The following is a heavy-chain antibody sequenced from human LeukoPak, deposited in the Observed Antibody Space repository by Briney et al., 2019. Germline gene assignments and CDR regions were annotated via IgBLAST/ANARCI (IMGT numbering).Heavy chain of an antibody. CDR3: ARWGYRYDYLFDP. CDR1: GGSISSYY. V-gene: IGHV4-59*01. CDR2: IYYSGST. D-gene: IGHD5-18*01. Sequence: SETLSLTCTVSGGSISSYYWSWIRQPPGKGLEWIGYIYYSGSTNYNPSLKSRVTISVDTSKNQFSLKLSSVTAADPAVYYCARWGYRYDYLFDPLGQGTLVTVSS. J-gene: IGHJ5*02.